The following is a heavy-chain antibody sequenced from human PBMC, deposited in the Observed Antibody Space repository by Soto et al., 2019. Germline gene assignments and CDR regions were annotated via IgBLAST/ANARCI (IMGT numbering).Heavy chain of an antibody. CDR3: ARLLDSWGEPDFFDS. D-gene: IGHD3-16*01. Sequence: GDSLKISCKGSGYSFAGYWNTWVRQKPGKGLEWMGIIYPGDSETRYSPSFQGQVTISADRSFSTAYLQWTSLQASDTAMYYCARLLDSWGEPDFFDSWGQGTMVTVSS. V-gene: IGHV5-51*01. J-gene: IGHJ4*02. CDR2: IYPGDSET. CDR1: GYSFAGYW.